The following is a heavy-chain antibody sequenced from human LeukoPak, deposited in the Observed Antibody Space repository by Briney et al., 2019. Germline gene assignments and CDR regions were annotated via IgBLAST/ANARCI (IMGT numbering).Heavy chain of an antibody. CDR1: GGTFSSYA. CDR3: ASSYCSGGSCYIEGYYYYMDV. V-gene: IGHV1-69*13. D-gene: IGHD2-15*01. CDR2: IIPIFGTA. Sequence: SVKVSCKASGGTFSSYAISWVRQAPGQGLEWMGGIIPIFGTANYAQKFQGRVTITADESTSTAYMELSSLRSEDTAVYYCASSYCSGGSCYIEGYYYYMDVWGKGTTVTISS. J-gene: IGHJ6*03.